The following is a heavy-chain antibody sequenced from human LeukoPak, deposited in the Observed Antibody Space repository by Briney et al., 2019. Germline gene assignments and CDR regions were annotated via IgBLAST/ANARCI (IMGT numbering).Heavy chain of an antibody. D-gene: IGHD3-10*01. CDR1: GYSISSGYY. Sequence: SETLSLTCTVSGYSISSGYYWGWIRQPPGKGLEWIGSLYHTGNTYYNPSLKSRVTISLDTSKNRFSLKLSSVTAADTAVYYCAREGSVTMVRGVTLYDFDYWGQGTLVTVSS. CDR2: LYHTGNT. CDR3: AREGSVTMVRGVTLYDFDY. V-gene: IGHV4-38-2*02. J-gene: IGHJ4*02.